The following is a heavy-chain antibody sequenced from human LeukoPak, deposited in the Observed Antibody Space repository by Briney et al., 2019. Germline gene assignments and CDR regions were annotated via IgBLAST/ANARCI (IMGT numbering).Heavy chain of an antibody. D-gene: IGHD5-18*01. J-gene: IGHJ4*02. CDR2: MNPNSGNT. CDR3: ARDLSGVTGYTYGRGIDY. CDR1: GYTFTSYD. V-gene: IGHV1-8*01. Sequence: SVKVSCKASGYTFTSYDINWVRQATGQGLEWMGWMNPNSGNTGYAQKFQGRVTMTRNTSISTAYMELSSLRSEDTAVYYCARDLSGVTGYTYGRGIDYWGQGTLVTVSS.